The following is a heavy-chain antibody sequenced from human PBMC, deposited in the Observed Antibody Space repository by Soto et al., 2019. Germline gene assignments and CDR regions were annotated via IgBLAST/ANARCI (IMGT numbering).Heavy chain of an antibody. Sequence: GGSLRLSCAASGFTFSSYWMHWVRQAPGKGLVWVSRINSDGSSTSYADSVKGRFTISRDNAKNTLYLQMNSLRAEDTAVYYFAREKTPGIAVAGIRKKRLRTKEPFDYWGQGTLVTVSS. V-gene: IGHV3-74*01. CDR1: GFTFSSYW. J-gene: IGHJ4*02. D-gene: IGHD6-19*01. CDR2: INSDGSST. CDR3: AREKTPGIAVAGIRKKRLRTKEPFDY.